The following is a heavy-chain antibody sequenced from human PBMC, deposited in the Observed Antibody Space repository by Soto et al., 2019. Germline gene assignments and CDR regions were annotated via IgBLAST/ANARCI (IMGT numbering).Heavy chain of an antibody. V-gene: IGHV3-9*01. Sequence: LRLSCAASGFTFSSYAMHWVRQIPGKGLEWVSGISWNNDRIGYADSVKGRFTISRDNAKNALYLQMNSLRAGDTALYYCAKDETSSYYYYGMDVWGQGTTVTVSS. CDR1: GFTFSSYA. CDR3: AKDETSSYYYYGMDV. J-gene: IGHJ6*02. CDR2: ISWNNDRI.